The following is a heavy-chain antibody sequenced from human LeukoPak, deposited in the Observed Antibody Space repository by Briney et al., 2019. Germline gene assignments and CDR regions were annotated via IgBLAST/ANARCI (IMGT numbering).Heavy chain of an antibody. J-gene: IGHJ5*02. CDR1: GFTFRSYA. V-gene: IGHV3-30-3*01. CDR3: ARNPAAWFGELSSWFDP. Sequence: GGSLRLSCAASGFTFRSYAMHWVRQAPGKGLEWVAVISYDGSSKYYADSVKGRFTISRDNSENTLYLQMSSLKTDDSAAYYCARNPAAWFGELSSWFDPWGQGTLVTVSS. CDR2: ISYDGSSK. D-gene: IGHD3-10*01.